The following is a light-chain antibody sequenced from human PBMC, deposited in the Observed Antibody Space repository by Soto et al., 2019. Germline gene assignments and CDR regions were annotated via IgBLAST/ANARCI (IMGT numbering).Light chain of an antibody. Sequence: EIVLTQSPGTLSVSPGERATLSCRASQSVSSKLAWYQQKPGQAPRLLFYGASTGATGIPARFSDSGSETEFTLSISSLQSEDFAVYYCQQYHDWPGTFGQGTKVEIK. V-gene: IGKV3-15*01. CDR1: QSVSSK. J-gene: IGKJ1*01. CDR2: GAS. CDR3: QQYHDWPGT.